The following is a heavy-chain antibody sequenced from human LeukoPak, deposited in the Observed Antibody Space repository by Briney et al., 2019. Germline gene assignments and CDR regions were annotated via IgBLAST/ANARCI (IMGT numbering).Heavy chain of an antibody. J-gene: IGHJ4*02. CDR2: IGIDSGNT. CDR3: ARDHNYAFDN. CDR1: GFPFIEYS. V-gene: IGHV3-48*01. D-gene: IGHD1-1*01. Sequence: PGGSLRPSCTASGFPFIEYSMNWVRQVPGKRLEWISYIGIDSGNTKYADSVRGRFTISADKAKNSLYLQMNSLRVEDTAVYYCARDHNYAFDNWGQGTLVSVA.